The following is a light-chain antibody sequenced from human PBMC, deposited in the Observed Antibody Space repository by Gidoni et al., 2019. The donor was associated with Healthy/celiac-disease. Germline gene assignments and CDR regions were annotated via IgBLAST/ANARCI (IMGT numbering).Light chain of an antibody. Sequence: QLVLTQSPSASASLGAPVKLTCHLSSGHISYAIAWHQQQPEKGPRYLMKLNSDGRHSKWDGIPDRFSGSSSGAERYLTISSLQSADEADYYCQTWGTGIPVVFGGGTKLTVL. V-gene: IGLV4-69*01. CDR3: QTWGTGIPVV. CDR1: SGHISYA. J-gene: IGLJ2*01. CDR2: LNSDGRH.